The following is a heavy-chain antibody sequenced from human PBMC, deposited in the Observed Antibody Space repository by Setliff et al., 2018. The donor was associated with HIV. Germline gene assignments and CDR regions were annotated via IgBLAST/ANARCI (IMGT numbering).Heavy chain of an antibody. V-gene: IGHV4-59*01. CDR2: IHFTGSS. CDR3: ARGQDGLSVLFDH. D-gene: IGHD1-26*01. J-gene: IGHJ4*02. Sequence: PSETLSLTCTVSGASIWNYYWSWIRQAPGKGLEWIGFIHFTGSSNYNPSLKSRVTISIDTSKHQFSLNLNSVTAADTAMYFCARGQDGLSVLFDHWGQGTLVTVSS. CDR1: GASIWNYY.